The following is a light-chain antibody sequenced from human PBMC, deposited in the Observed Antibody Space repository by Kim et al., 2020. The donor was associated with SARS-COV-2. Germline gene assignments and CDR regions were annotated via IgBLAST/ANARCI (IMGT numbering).Light chain of an antibody. CDR3: QAWDSGTAVV. J-gene: IGLJ2*01. CDR2: QDT. CDR1: TWGDKC. Sequence: VYPRQTVSITCSGDTWGDKCVFWYQQKPGQTPVLVIYQDTKRPSGIPERFSASNSGNTATLTISGTQATDEADYYCQAWDSGTAVVFGGGTQLTVL. V-gene: IGLV3-1*01.